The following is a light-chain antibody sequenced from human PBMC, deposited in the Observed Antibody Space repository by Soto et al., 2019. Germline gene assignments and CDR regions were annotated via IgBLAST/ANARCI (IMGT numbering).Light chain of an antibody. CDR1: QSINNW. CDR2: DAS. Sequence: DIQLTQSPSTLSAFVGDRVTITCRASQSINNWLAWYQQKPGEAPKLLIYDASSLESGVPPRFRGSGSGTEFTLTISSLQPDDFATYYCQQYSSAYTFGQGTKLEIK. V-gene: IGKV1-5*01. J-gene: IGKJ2*01. CDR3: QQYSSAYT.